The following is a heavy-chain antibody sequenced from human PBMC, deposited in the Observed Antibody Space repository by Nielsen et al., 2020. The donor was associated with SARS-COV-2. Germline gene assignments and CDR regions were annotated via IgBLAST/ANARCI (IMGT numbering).Heavy chain of an antibody. CDR3: ARAVTGDWYFDY. CDR2: IYHSGST. J-gene: IGHJ4*02. V-gene: IGHV4-4*02. D-gene: IGHD7-27*01. CDR1: GGSISSSNW. Sequence: SETLSLTCAVSGGSISSSNWWSWVRQPPGKGLEWIGEIYHSGSTNYNPSLKSRVTISVDTSKNQFSLKLSSVTAADTAVYYCARAVTGDWYFDYWGQGTLVTVSS.